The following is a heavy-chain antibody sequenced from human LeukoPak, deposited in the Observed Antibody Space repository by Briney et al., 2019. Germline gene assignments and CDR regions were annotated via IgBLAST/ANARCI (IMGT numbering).Heavy chain of an antibody. D-gene: IGHD5-12*01. J-gene: IGHJ5*02. CDR3: ARGVDYYNWFDP. V-gene: IGHV1-8*01. CDR1: GYTFTIYD. CDR2: MNPNSGNT. Sequence: ASVNVSFKASGYTFTIYDINWVRQATGQGLEWIGWMNPNSGNTGYAQKFQGRVTMTRNTSISTAYMELSSLRSEDTAVYYCARGVDYYNWFDPWGQGTLVTVSS.